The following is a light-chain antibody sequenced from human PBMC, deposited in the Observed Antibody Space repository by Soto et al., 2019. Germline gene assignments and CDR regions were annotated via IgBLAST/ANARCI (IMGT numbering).Light chain of an antibody. Sequence: DIQVTQSPSSLSASVGDRVTITCRASQSISRHLNWYQQKPGKAPKLLINIASSLQSGVPSRFSGSGSGTDFTLTISNVQPEDFATYYCQQSYSMPPSFGQGTRLEIK. CDR2: IAS. CDR3: QQSYSMPPS. CDR1: QSISRH. J-gene: IGKJ5*01. V-gene: IGKV1-39*01.